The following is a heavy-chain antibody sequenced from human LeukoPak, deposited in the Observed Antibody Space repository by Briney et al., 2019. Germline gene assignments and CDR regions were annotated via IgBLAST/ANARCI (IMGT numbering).Heavy chain of an antibody. CDR3: AGANGRGKYYYGMDV. J-gene: IGHJ6*02. CDR1: GFTFSSYS. CDR2: ISSSSSYI. Sequence: GGSLRLSCAASGFTFSSYSMNWVRQAPGKGLEWVSSISSSSSYIYYADSVKGRFTISRDNAKNSLYLQMNSLRAEDTAVYYCAGANGRGKYYYGMDVWGQGTTVTVSS. D-gene: IGHD1-26*01. V-gene: IGHV3-21*01.